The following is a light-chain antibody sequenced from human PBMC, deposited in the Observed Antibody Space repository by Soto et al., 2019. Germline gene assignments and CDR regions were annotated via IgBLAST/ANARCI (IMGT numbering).Light chain of an antibody. CDR3: QQYNPYSRT. V-gene: IGKV1-5*01. J-gene: IGKJ1*01. CDR2: AAS. Sequence: IQMTQSPSTLSASVGDRVTITCRASQSIGSWLAWYQQKPGKAPNLLIYAASSLQSGVPSRFSGSGSGTDFTLTISSLQGDDFAIYYCQQYNPYSRTFGQGTKVDIK. CDR1: QSIGSW.